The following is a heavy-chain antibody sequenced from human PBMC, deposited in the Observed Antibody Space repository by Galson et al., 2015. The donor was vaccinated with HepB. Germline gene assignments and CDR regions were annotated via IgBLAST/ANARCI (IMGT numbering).Heavy chain of an antibody. Sequence: SLRLSCAASGFTFSSYAMRWVRQAPGKGLEWVAVISYDGSNKYYADSVKGRFTISRDNSKNTLYLQMNSLRAEDTAVYYCARGEWLLWFGFYYYGMDVWGQGNPGHRLL. D-gene: IGHD3-10*01. J-gene: IGHJ6*02. CDR1: GFTFSSYA. V-gene: IGHV3-30-3*01. CDR2: ISYDGSNK. CDR3: ARGEWLLWFGFYYYGMDV.